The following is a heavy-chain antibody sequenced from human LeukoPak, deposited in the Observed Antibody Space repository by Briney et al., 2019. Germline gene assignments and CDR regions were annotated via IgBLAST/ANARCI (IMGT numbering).Heavy chain of an antibody. J-gene: IGHJ5*02. CDR2: ISGDGGST. D-gene: IGHD2-15*01. CDR1: GFTFDDYA. CDR3: AKDGEYCSGGSCYSLTNWFDP. V-gene: IGHV3-43*02. Sequence: GGSLRLSCSASGFTFDDYAMHWVRQAPGTGLECVSLISGDGGSTYYADSVKGRFTISRGNSKNSLYLQMTSLRTEDTALYYCAKDGEYCSGGSCYSLTNWFDPWGQGTLVTVSS.